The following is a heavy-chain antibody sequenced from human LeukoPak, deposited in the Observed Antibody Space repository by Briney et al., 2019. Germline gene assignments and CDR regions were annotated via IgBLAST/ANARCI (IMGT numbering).Heavy chain of an antibody. CDR2: IYYSGST. CDR1: GGSISSSSYY. CDR3: ARRGDMTTVTTYDY. D-gene: IGHD4-11*01. Sequence: SETLSLTCTVSGGSISSSSYYWGWIRQPPGKGLEWIGSIYYSGSTYYNPSLKSRVTISVDTSKNQFSLKLSSVTAADTAVYYCARRGDMTTVTTYDYWGQGTLVTVSS. V-gene: IGHV4-39*01. J-gene: IGHJ4*02.